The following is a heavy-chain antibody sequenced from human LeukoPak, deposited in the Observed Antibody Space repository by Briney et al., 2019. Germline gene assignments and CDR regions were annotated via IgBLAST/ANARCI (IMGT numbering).Heavy chain of an antibody. CDR3: AKGPYSYAYYFDY. CDR1: GFTFNNYA. CDR2: ISGSGGST. J-gene: IGHJ4*02. V-gene: IGHV3-23*01. Sequence: GGSLRLSCAASGFTFNNYAMSWVRQAPGKGLEWVSAISGSGGSTYYADSVKGRFTISRDNSKNTLYLQMNSLRAEDTAVYYCAKGPYSYAYYFDYWAREPWSPSPQ. D-gene: IGHD5-18*01.